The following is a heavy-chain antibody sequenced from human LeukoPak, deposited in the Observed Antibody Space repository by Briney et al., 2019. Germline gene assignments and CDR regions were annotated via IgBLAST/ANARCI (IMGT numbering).Heavy chain of an antibody. J-gene: IGHJ4*02. CDR3: ARSRPGFIAAAGTDFDY. V-gene: IGHV5-51*01. Sequence: GESLKISCKGSGYSFNSYWIGWVRQMPGKGLEWMGIIYPGDSDTRYSPSFQGQVTISADKSISTACLQWSSLKASDTAMYYCARSRPGFIAAAGTDFDYWGQGTLVTVSS. CDR1: GYSFNSYW. D-gene: IGHD6-13*01. CDR2: IYPGDSDT.